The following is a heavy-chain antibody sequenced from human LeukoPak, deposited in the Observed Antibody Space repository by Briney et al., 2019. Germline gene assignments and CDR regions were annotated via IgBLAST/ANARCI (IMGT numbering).Heavy chain of an antibody. CDR2: MNPNSGNT. J-gene: IGHJ4*02. CDR1: VYTFTSYD. Sequence: GASVKVSCKASVYTFTSYDINWVRQAPGQGLEWMGYMNPNSGNTGYAQKFQGRVTITTNTSTSTAYMELNSLRSDDTAVYYCAREGSDYWGQGTLVTVSS. CDR3: AREGSDY. V-gene: IGHV1-8*03.